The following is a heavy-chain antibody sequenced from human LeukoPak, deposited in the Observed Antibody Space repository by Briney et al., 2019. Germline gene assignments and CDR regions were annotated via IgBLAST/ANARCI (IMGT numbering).Heavy chain of an antibody. D-gene: IGHD2/OR15-2a*01. CDR3: AREAGNPYFDY. Sequence: GGSLRLSCVDSGFTFSDYDMSWIRQATGKGLEWVSYISKRSSYTKYADSVEGRFTISRDNAKNSLYLQMNSLRAEDTAVYYCAREAGNPYFDYWGQGTLVTVSS. CDR2: ISKRSSYT. CDR1: GFTFSDYD. V-gene: IGHV3-11*06. J-gene: IGHJ4*02.